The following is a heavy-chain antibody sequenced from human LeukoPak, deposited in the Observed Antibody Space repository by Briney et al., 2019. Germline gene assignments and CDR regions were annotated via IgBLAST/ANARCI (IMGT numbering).Heavy chain of an antibody. V-gene: IGHV4-59*01. CDR3: EKDQTGGITMVREPLGGGMDV. J-gene: IGHJ6*02. CDR2: IYYSGST. D-gene: IGHD3-10*01. Sequence: PSETLSLTCTVSGGSISSYYWSWIRQPPGKGLERIGYIYYSGSTNYNPSLKSRVTISVDTSKNQFSLKLSSVTAADTAVYYCEKDQTGGITMVREPLGGGMDVWGQGTTVTVSS. CDR1: GGSISSYY.